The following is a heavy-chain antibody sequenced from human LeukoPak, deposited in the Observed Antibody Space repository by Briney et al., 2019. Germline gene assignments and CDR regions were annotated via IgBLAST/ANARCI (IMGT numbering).Heavy chain of an antibody. D-gene: IGHD3-10*01. V-gene: IGHV3-23*01. CDR2: ISGHGGST. CDR1: GFTLSSYG. J-gene: IGHJ5*02. Sequence: GGSLRLSCAASGFTLSSYGMSWVRQAPGKGLEWVSGISGHGGSTYYADSVKGRFIITRDNSKNTVYLQMNSLRGEDTAVYYCARGLWFGAPDLSWGQGTLVTVSS. CDR3: ARGLWFGAPDLS.